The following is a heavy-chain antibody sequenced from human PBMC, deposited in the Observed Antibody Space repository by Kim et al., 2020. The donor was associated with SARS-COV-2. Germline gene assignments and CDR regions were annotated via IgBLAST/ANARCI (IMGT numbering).Heavy chain of an antibody. J-gene: IGHJ4*02. Sequence: SVKVSCKASGGTFSSYAISWVRQAPGQGLEWMGRIIPILGIANYAQKFQGRVTITADKSTSTAYMELSSLRSEDTAVYYCARDYDSSGYYPYWGQGTLVTVSS. CDR1: GGTFSSYA. D-gene: IGHD3-22*01. V-gene: IGHV1-69*04. CDR2: IIPILGIA. CDR3: ARDYDSSGYYPY.